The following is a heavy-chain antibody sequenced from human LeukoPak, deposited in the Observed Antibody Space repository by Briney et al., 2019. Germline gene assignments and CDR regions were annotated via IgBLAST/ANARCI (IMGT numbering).Heavy chain of an antibody. V-gene: IGHV4-30-4*08. D-gene: IGHD3-10*01. J-gene: IGHJ4*02. CDR2: IYYSGST. CDR3: ARDASMVRGVSGDY. Sequence: SETLSLTCTVSGGSISSSNYYWGWIRQPPGKGLEWIGYIYYSGSTYYNPSLKSRVTISVDTSKNQFSLKLSSVTAADTAVYYCARDASMVRGVSGDYWGQGTLVTVSS. CDR1: GGSISSSNYY.